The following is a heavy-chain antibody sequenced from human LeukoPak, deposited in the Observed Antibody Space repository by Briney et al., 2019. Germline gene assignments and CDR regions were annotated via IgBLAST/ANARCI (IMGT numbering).Heavy chain of an antibody. D-gene: IGHD3-22*01. CDR2: IYSGGST. J-gene: IGHJ4*02. V-gene: IGHV3-53*01. CDR3: ARERRYYDSSGSTTYYFDY. Sequence: PGGSLRLSCAASGFTVSSNYMSWVRQAPGKGLEWVSVIYSGGSTYYADSVKGRFTISRDNSKNTLYLQMSSLRAEDTAVYYCARERRYYDSSGSTTYYFDYWGQGTLVTVSS. CDR1: GFTVSSNY.